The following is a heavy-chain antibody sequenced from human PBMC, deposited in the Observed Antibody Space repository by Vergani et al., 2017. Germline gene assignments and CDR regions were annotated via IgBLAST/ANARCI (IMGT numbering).Heavy chain of an antibody. CDR1: GYTFTSYG. CDR2: ISAYNGNT. Sequence: QVQLVQSGAEVKKPGASVKVSCKASGYTFTSYGISWVRQAPGQGLEWMGWISAYNGNTNYAQKLQGRVTMTTDTSTSTAYMELRSLRSDDTAVYYCARDQPYYDFWSGYTYYYYYCYMDVWGKGTTVTVSS. V-gene: IGHV1-18*01. D-gene: IGHD3-3*01. CDR3: ARDQPYYDFWSGYTYYYYYCYMDV. J-gene: IGHJ6*03.